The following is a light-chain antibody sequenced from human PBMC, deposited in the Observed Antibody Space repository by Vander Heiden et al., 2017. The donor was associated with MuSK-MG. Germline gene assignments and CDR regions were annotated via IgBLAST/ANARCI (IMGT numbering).Light chain of an antibody. CDR3: HQYGSSPRT. J-gene: IGKJ1*01. Sequence: IVLTQSPGTLSLSPGERATLSCRTSESISSIYLAWYQQKPGQAPRLLSYGASNRATGVPDRFSGSGSGTDFTLTISSLDPEDFVVYYCHQYGSSPRTFGQGTKV. CDR1: ESISSIY. V-gene: IGKV3-20*01. CDR2: GAS.